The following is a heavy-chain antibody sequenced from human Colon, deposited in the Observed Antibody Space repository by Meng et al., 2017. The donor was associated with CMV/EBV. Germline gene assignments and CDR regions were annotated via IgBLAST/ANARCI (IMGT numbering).Heavy chain of an antibody. CDR2: FDAEEGER. J-gene: IGHJ6*02. D-gene: IGHD3-10*01. Sequence: ASVKVSCKAPGHSVSELPIHWVRRAPGKGLEWVGGFDAEEGERVYAQKFRGRVIMIEDTFTNTTYMQLSSLRSEDTAVYYCATVGRNSGSYYHGMDVWGQGTTVTVSS. CDR1: GHSVSELP. CDR3: ATVGRNSGSYYHGMDV. V-gene: IGHV1-24*01.